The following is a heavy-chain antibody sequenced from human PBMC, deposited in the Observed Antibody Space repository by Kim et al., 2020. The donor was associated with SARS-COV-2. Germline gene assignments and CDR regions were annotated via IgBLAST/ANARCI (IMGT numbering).Heavy chain of an antibody. CDR2: IYYSGST. Sequence: SETLSLTCTVSGGSISSGGYYWSWIRQHPGKGLEWIGYIYYSGSTYYNPSLKSRVTISVDTSKNQFSLKLSSVTAADTAVYYCARADVLRYFDWPSLDRGAGGYFDYWGQGTLVTVSS. D-gene: IGHD3-9*01. J-gene: IGHJ4*02. CDR1: GGSISSGGYY. V-gene: IGHV4-31*03. CDR3: ARADVLRYFDWPSLDRGAGGYFDY.